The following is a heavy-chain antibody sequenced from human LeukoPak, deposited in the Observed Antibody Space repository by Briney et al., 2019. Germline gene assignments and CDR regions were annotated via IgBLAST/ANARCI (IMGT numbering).Heavy chain of an antibody. V-gene: IGHV4-59*01. CDR2: IYYSGST. J-gene: IGHJ6*03. CDR3: ARSEVDYYDSSGLSYYYYYMDV. CDR1: GGSISSYY. Sequence: SETLSLTCTASGGSISSYYWSWIRQPPGKGLEWIGYIYYSGSTNYNPSLKSRVTISVDTSKNQFSLKLSSVTAADTAVYYCARSEVDYYDSSGLSYYYYYMDVWGKGTTVTVSS. D-gene: IGHD3-22*01.